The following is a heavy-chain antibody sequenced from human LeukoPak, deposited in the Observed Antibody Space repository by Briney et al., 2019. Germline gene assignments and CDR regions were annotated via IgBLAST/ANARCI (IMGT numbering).Heavy chain of an antibody. CDR1: GFTFSNYG. CDR2: IHYDGSNK. CDR3: ARGLQRFGELFPSNFDY. Sequence: PGGSLRLSCAASGFTFSNYGMHWVRQAPGKGLDWVAFIHYDGSNKYYADSVKGRFTISRDNAKNSLYLQMNSLRAEDTAVYYCARGLQRFGELFPSNFDYWGQGTLVTVSS. D-gene: IGHD3-10*01. V-gene: IGHV3-30*02. J-gene: IGHJ4*02.